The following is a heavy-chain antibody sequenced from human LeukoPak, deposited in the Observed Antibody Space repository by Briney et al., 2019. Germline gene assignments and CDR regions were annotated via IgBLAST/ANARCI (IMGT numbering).Heavy chain of an antibody. J-gene: IGHJ4*02. CDR2: ISSGGSHI. CDR1: EFTFRNYN. CDR3: ARVHGSGWYGDY. D-gene: IGHD6-19*01. V-gene: IGHV3-48*02. Sequence: QTGGSLRLSCAASEFTFRNYNMKWVRQAPGKGLEWVSYISSGGSHIEYADSVKGRFTISRDNTMNSLYLQMNSLRDADTAVYYCARVHGSGWYGDYWGQGSLVTVSS.